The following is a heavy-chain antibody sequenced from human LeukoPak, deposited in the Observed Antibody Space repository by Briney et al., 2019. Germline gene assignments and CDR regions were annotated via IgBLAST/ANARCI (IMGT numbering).Heavy chain of an antibody. D-gene: IGHD2-2*01. CDR2: IYPGDSDT. Sequence: GESLKISCKGSGYSFTSYWIGRVRQMPGKGLEWMGIIYPGDSDTRYSPSFQGQVTISADKSISTAYLQWSSLKASDTAMYYCARLGVVVVPAAIPILFFDYWGQGTLVTVSS. CDR3: ARLGVVVVPAAIPILFFDY. V-gene: IGHV5-51*01. CDR1: GYSFTSYW. J-gene: IGHJ4*02.